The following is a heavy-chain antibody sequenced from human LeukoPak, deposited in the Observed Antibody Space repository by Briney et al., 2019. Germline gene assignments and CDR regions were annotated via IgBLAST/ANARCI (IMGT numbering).Heavy chain of an antibody. V-gene: IGHV5-51*01. Sequence: GESLKISCKGSGYSFTSYWIGWVRPVPGKGLEWMGIIYPGDSDTIYSPSFQGQVTISADKSISTAYLQWSSLKASDTAMYYCAASGSYFPGWFDPWGQGTLVTVSS. CDR2: IYPGDSDT. CDR1: GYSFTSYW. D-gene: IGHD1-26*01. J-gene: IGHJ5*02. CDR3: AASGSYFPGWFDP.